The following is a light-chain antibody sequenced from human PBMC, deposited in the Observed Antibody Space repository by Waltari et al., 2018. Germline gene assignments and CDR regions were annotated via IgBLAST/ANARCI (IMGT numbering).Light chain of an antibody. CDR1: SSDVGGYNY. V-gene: IGLV2-14*01. CDR2: EVS. CDR3: SSYTSSSIYVV. J-gene: IGLJ2*01. Sequence: QSALTQPASVPGSPGQALTISCTGTSSDVGGYNYVSWYQQHPGKAPKLMIYEVSNRPSGVSNRFSGSKSGNTASLTISGLQAEDEADYYCSSYTSSSIYVVFGGGTKLTVL.